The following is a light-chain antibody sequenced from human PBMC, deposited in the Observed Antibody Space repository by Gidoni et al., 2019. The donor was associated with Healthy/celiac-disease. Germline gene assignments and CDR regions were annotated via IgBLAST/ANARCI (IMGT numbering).Light chain of an antibody. CDR1: QGIRND. Sequence: AIQLTQSPSSLSASVGDRVTLTCRASQGIRNDLGWYQQKPGKAPKLLIYAASSLQSGVPSRFSGSGSGTDFTRTISSLQPEDFATYYCLQEYNYPHTCGQGTKLEIK. J-gene: IGKJ2*01. CDR3: LQEYNYPHT. V-gene: IGKV1-6*01. CDR2: AAS.